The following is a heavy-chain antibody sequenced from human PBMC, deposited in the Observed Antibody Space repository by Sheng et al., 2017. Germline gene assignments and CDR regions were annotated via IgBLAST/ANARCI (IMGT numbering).Heavy chain of an antibody. CDR2: ISTSSSYM. V-gene: IGHV3-21*01. D-gene: IGHD3-10*01. CDR1: GFTFSSYS. J-gene: IGHJ4*01. CDR3: AREVSYYGSGSYYSVLDY. Sequence: EVQLVESGGGLVKPGGPVRLSCAASGFTFSSYSMTWVRQAPGKGLEWVSSISTSSSYMYYADSVKGRFTISRDNAKNSLYLQMNSLRAEDTAVYYCAREVSYYGSGSYYSVLDY.